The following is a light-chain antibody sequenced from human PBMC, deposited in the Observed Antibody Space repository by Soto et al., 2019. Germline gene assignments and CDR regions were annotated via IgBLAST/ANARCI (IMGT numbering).Light chain of an antibody. Sequence: DIQMTQSPSTLSASVGDRVTITCRASQSISSWLAWYQQRPGKAPKLLIYKASSLESGVPSRFSGSGSGTEFTLTISSLPPDDFATYYCQHYNTYPVTFGQGTKLEIK. CDR1: QSISSW. J-gene: IGKJ2*01. V-gene: IGKV1-5*03. CDR3: QHYNTYPVT. CDR2: KAS.